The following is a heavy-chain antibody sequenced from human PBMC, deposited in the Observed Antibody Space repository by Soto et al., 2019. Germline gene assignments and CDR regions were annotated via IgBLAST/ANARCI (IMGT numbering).Heavy chain of an antibody. Sequence: QVQLVQSGPEVKKPGALVKVSCKASGDISPRYGISWVRQAPGQGLEWLGWINCYNGVTNYAQSLQGRVTLTTDSSTSTAYMEVRSLRFDDTAVYYCAGEHGNYGTFEQWGQGTLVTVSS. D-gene: IGHD4-17*01. CDR1: GDISPRYG. V-gene: IGHV1-18*01. CDR2: INCYNGVT. CDR3: AGEHGNYGTFEQ. J-gene: IGHJ4*02.